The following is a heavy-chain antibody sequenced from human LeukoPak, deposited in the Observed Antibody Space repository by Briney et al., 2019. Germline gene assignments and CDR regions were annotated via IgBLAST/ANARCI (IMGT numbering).Heavy chain of an antibody. D-gene: IGHD3-22*01. CDR1: GYTFTSYY. Sequence: ASVKVSCKASGYTFTSYYIHWVRQAPGQGLEWMGRINPNSGDTNYAHKSQGRVTMTRDTSISTAYMELSRLRSDDTAVYYCANSGSSGYYNWGQGTLVTVSS. J-gene: IGHJ4*02. CDR2: INPNSGDT. V-gene: IGHV1-2*06. CDR3: ANSGSSGYYN.